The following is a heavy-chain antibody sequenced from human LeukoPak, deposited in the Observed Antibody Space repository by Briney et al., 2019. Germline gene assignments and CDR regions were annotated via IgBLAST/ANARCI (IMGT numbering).Heavy chain of an antibody. CDR1: GFSFSNYG. CDR2: IRYDGNNE. Sequence: GGSLRLSCATSGFSFSNYGMHWVRQAPGKGLDWVVCIRYDGNNEYHADSVKGRFTISRDNSKNTLYLQMNSLRAEDTAVYYCARARGVYNWNYGGGDYWGQGTLVTVSS. J-gene: IGHJ4*02. CDR3: ARARGVYNWNYGGGDY. D-gene: IGHD1-7*01. V-gene: IGHV3-30*02.